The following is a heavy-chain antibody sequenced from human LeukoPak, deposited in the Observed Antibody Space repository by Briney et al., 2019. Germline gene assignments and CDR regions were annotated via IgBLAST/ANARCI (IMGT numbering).Heavy chain of an antibody. CDR2: IYSGGST. CDR1: GFTVSNNY. V-gene: IGHV3-53*01. D-gene: IGHD5-12*01. Sequence: GGSLRLSCAASGFTVSNNYMNWVRQAPGKGLEWVSVIYSGGSTYYADSVKGRFTISRDNSKNTLDLQMNSLRAEDTAVYYCARWVEGGYDSVPHFDYWGQGTLVTVSS. CDR3: ARWVEGGYDSVPHFDY. J-gene: IGHJ4*02.